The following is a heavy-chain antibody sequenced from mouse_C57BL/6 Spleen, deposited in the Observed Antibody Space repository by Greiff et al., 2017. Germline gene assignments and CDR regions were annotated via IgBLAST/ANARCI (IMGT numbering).Heavy chain of an antibody. J-gene: IGHJ3*01. D-gene: IGHD1-1*01. V-gene: IGHV1-50*01. Sequence: QVQLQQPGAELVKPGASVKLSCKASGYTFTSYWMQWVKQRPGQGLEWIGEIDPSDSYSNYNQKFKGKATLTVDTSSSTAYMQLSSLTSEDSAVYYCASYYGPWFAYWGQGTLVTVSA. CDR2: IDPSDSYS. CDR3: ASYYGPWFAY. CDR1: GYTFTSYW.